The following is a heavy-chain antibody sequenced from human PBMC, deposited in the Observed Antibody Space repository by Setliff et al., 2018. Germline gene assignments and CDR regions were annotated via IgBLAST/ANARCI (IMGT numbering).Heavy chain of an antibody. V-gene: IGHV4-34*01. CDR3: ASLGMTTMMDWYFDL. J-gene: IGHJ2*01. D-gene: IGHD4-4*01. CDR1: GGSFSGYY. Sequence: PSETLSLTRAVYGGSFSGYYWSWIRQPPGKGLEWIGEINHSGSTNYNPSLKSRVTISIDTSKNQFSLKLSSVTAADTAVYYCASLGMTTMMDWYFDLWGRGTLVTVPQ. CDR2: INHSGST.